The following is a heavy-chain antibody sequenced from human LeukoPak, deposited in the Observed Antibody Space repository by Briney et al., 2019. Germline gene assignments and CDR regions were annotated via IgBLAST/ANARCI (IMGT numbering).Heavy chain of an antibody. CDR2: IKQDGSEK. Sequence: PGGSLRLSCVASGFTFSSYWMSWVRQAPGKGLEWVANIKQDGSEKDYVDSVKGRFTISRDYAKNTLYLQMNRLRAEDTAVYYCAKLTVAGTRHAFDIWGQGTMVTVSS. CDR1: GFTFSSYW. D-gene: IGHD6-19*01. J-gene: IGHJ3*02. V-gene: IGHV3-7*02. CDR3: AKLTVAGTRHAFDI.